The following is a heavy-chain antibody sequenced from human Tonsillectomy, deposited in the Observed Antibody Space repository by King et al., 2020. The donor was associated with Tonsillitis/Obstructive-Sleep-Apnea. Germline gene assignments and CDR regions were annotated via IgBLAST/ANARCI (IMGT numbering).Heavy chain of an antibody. CDR3: TRDWGGYCSSTSCPRDGMDV. V-gene: IGHV3-30*04. Sequence: QLVQSGGGVVQPGRSLRLSCAASGFTFSSYGMHWVRQAPGKGLEWVATISSDGNNKDYADSVKGRFTISRDNSKNTLHLQMNSLRAEDTAVFYCTRDWGGYCSSTSCPRDGMDVWGQGTTVTVS. CDR2: ISSDGNNK. J-gene: IGHJ6*02. D-gene: IGHD2-2*01. CDR1: GFTFSSYG.